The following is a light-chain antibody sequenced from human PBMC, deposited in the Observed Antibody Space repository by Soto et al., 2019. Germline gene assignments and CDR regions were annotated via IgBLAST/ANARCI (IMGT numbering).Light chain of an antibody. Sequence: EIVLTQSPATLSVCPGERRNRACRASQTVGSNLAWYQQKPGQAPRLLIYGASTRATGIPARFSGSGSGTEFTLIISSLQPDDFAVYYCQQYGSSRITFGQGTRLEIK. CDR2: GAS. CDR1: QTVGSN. J-gene: IGKJ5*01. CDR3: QQYGSSRIT. V-gene: IGKV3-15*01.